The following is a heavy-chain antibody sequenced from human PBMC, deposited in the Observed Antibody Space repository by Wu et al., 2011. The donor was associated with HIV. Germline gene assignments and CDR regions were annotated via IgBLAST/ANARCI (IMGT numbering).Heavy chain of an antibody. CDR2: MNPNSGNT. CDR1: GYSFTRYD. J-gene: IGHJ4*02. CDR3: ARDPAAYCGSTTCPFDY. D-gene: IGHD2-2*01. Sequence: PGASVKVSCKASGYSFTRYDINWVRQATGQGLEWMGWMNPNSGNTGYAQKFQGRVTMTTDTSTSTAYMELRSLRSDDTAVYYCARDPAAYCGSTTCPFDYWGQGTLVTVSS. V-gene: IGHV1-8*01.